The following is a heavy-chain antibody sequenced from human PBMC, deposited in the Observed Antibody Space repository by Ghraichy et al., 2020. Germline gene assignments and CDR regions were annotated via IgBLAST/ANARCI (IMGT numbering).Heavy chain of an antibody. Sequence: SVKVSCKASGGSFSGYAMTWVRQAPGQGLEWMGRIIPIFGTAIYAQKFQGRVTFTADKYTSTAYMELSSLRSDDTAVYYCARASLEPRDGYDLGYWGQGTLVTVSS. CDR3: ARASLEPRDGYDLGY. CDR2: IIPIFGTA. CDR1: GGSFSGYA. J-gene: IGHJ4*02. D-gene: IGHD5-24*01. V-gene: IGHV1-69*06.